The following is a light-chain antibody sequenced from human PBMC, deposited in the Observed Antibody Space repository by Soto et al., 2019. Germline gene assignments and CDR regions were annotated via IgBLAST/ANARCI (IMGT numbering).Light chain of an antibody. Sequence: AIRMTQSPSSFSASTGDRVTITCRASQDVSSYLALYQQKPGKAPELLIYAASTLQTGVPSRFSVSGSGTDFTLTISTLQSEDFATYYCQQSYNYPSTFGQGTKVEL. CDR2: AAS. J-gene: IGKJ1*01. CDR3: QQSYNYPST. CDR1: QDVSSY. V-gene: IGKV1-8*01.